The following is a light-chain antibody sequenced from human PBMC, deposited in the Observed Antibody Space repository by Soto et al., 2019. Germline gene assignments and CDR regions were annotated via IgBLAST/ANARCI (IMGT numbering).Light chain of an antibody. CDR2: RSN. V-gene: IGLV1-47*01. Sequence: SALTQAPSASGAPGQRVAISCSGSSSNIGNNFVYWYQQLPGTAPKLLIYRSNQRRSGVPDRFSGSKSGTSASLAISGLRSDDEADYYCAAWDDSLTCRVVVAAGTKVTV. CDR3: AAWDDSLTCRVV. J-gene: IGLJ1*01. CDR1: SSNIGNNF.